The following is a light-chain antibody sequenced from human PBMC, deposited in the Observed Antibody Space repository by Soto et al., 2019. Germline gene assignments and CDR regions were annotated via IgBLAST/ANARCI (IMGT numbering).Light chain of an antibody. V-gene: IGLV2-14*03. CDR1: STDVGGYNY. CDR3: SSYTSSSAYV. Sequence: QSALTQPASVSGSPGQSITISCTGTSTDVGGYNYVSWYQHHPGKAPKLMIYDVSNRPSGVSYRFSGSKSGNTASLTISGLHAEDEADYYCSSYTSSSAYVFGTGTKLTVL. J-gene: IGLJ1*01. CDR2: DVS.